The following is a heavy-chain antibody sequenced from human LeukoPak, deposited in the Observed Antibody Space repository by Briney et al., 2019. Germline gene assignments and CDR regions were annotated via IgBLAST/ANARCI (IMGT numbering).Heavy chain of an antibody. J-gene: IGHJ6*03. CDR3: AKDEVYSSSFRVGTIYYYYYYMDV. Sequence: GGSLRLSCAASGFTFSSYEMNWVRQAPGKGLEWVSYISSSGSTIYYADSVKGRFTISRDNAKNSLYLQMNSLRAEDTAVYYCAKDEVYSSSFRVGTIYYYYYYMDVWGKGTTVTISS. V-gene: IGHV3-48*03. CDR2: ISSSGSTI. CDR1: GFTFSSYE. D-gene: IGHD6-13*01.